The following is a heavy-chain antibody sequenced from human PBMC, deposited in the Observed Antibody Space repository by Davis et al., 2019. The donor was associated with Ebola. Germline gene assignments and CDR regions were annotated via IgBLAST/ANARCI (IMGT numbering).Heavy chain of an antibody. V-gene: IGHV1-18*01. CDR1: GYTFNNYG. CDR2: INGYNGNT. D-gene: IGHD2-15*01. Sequence: ASVKVSCKASGYTFNNYGLNWVRQAPGQGLEWMGWINGYNGNTNYAQKFQGRVTMTTDTSTSTAYMELRTLGSDDTAVYYCAREPQPLGGSCYSLGCYFDFWGQGTLVTVSS. J-gene: IGHJ4*02. CDR3: AREPQPLGGSCYSLGCYFDF.